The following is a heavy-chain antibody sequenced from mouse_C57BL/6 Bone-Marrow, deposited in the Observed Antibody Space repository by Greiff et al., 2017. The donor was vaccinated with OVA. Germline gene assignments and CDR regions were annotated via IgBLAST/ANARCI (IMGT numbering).Heavy chain of an antibody. CDR2: INPGSGGT. D-gene: IGHD2-3*01. CDR1: GYAFTNYL. J-gene: IGHJ4*01. CDR3: ARRGFNDGMDY. V-gene: IGHV1-54*01. Sequence: QLQQSGAELVRPGTSVKVSCKASGYAFTNYLIEWVKQRPGQGLEWIGVINPGSGGTNYNEKFKGKATLTADKSSSTAYMQLSSLTSEDSAVYFCARRGFNDGMDYWGQGTSVTVSS.